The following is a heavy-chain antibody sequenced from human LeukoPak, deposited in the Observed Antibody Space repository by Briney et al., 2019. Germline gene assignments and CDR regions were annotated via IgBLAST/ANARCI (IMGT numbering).Heavy chain of an antibody. CDR2: IYTSGST. V-gene: IGHV4-61*02. J-gene: IGHJ4*02. CDR1: GGSISSGSYY. CDR3: ARDDCSGGSCYSH. D-gene: IGHD2-15*01. Sequence: SETLSLTCTVSGGSISSGSYYWSWIRQPAGKGLEWIGRIYTSGSTNYNPSLKSRVTISVDTSKNQFSLKLSSVTAADTAVYYCARDDCSGGSCYSHWGQGTWSPSPQ.